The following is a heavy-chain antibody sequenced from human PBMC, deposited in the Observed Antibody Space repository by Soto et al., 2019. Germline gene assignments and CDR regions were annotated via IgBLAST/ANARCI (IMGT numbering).Heavy chain of an antibody. Sequence: QLQLQESGPGLVKPSETLSLTCTVSGGSISSSSYYWGWIRQPPGKGLEWIGSIYYSGSTYYNPSLTSRVTIXXDXSXTQFPLKLSSVTAADTAVYYCARRAVAGSLHWYFDLWGRGTLVTVSS. CDR3: ARRAVAGSLHWYFDL. CDR1: GGSISSSSYY. J-gene: IGHJ2*01. D-gene: IGHD6-19*01. CDR2: IYYSGST. V-gene: IGHV4-39*01.